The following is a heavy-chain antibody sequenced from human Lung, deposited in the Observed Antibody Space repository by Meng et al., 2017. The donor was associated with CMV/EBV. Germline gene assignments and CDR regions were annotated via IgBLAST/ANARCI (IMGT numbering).Heavy chain of an antibody. V-gene: IGHV3-30-3*01. CDR2: ISHDGSNK. J-gene: IGHJ3*02. D-gene: IGHD3-10*01. Sequence: LTXAASGFPFSSSIMHWVRQAPGKGLEWVAVISHDGSNKYYADPVKGRFTISRDNSKNTLYLQMNSLRAEDMAVYYCARIRSYYGSGSYSHDAFDIXGQAXMVTVSS. CDR3: ARIRSYYGSGSYSHDAFDI. CDR1: GFPFSSSI.